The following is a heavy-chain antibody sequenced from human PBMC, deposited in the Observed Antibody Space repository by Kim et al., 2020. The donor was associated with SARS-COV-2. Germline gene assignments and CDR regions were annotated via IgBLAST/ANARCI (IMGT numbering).Heavy chain of an antibody. CDR1: GFTFSSYS. D-gene: IGHD6-13*01. V-gene: IGHV3-21*01. Sequence: GGSLRLSCAASGFTFSSYSMNWVRQAPGKGLEWVSSISSSSSYIYYADSVKGRFTISRDNAKNSLYLQMNSLRAEDTAVYYCARVKRRAAAGYYYGMDVWGQGTTVTVSS. J-gene: IGHJ6*02. CDR3: ARVKRRAAAGYYYGMDV. CDR2: ISSSSSYI.